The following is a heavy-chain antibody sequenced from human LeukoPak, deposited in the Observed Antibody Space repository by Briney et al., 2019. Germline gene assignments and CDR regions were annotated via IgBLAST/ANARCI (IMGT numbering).Heavy chain of an antibody. J-gene: IGHJ4*02. Sequence: GRSLRLSCAASGFTFSSYDMQWVRQAPGKGLEWVAVISYDGSNKYYADSVKGRFTISRDDSKNKLYLQMNSLRPEDSAVYYCARDVEPTRDWGQGTLVTVSS. V-gene: IGHV3-30*03. CDR3: ARDVEPTRD. CDR2: ISYDGSNK. CDR1: GFTFSSYD. D-gene: IGHD5-24*01.